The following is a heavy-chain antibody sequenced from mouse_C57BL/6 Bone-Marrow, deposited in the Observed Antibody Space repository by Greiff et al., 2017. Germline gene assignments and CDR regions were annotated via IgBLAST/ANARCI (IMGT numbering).Heavy chain of an antibody. CDR3: ARSGSFAY. Sequence: QVQLKQPGAELVMPGASVKLSCKASGYTFTSYWMHWVKQRPGQGLEWIGEIDPSDSYTNYNQKFKGKSTLTVDKSSSTAYIQLSSLTSEDSAVYYCARSGSFAYWGQGTLVTVSA. D-gene: IGHD3-1*01. CDR2: IDPSDSYT. J-gene: IGHJ3*01. CDR1: GYTFTSYW. V-gene: IGHV1-69*01.